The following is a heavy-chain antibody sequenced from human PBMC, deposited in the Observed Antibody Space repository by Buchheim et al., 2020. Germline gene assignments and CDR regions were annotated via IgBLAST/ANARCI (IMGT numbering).Heavy chain of an antibody. CDR3: ATGYCSSTSCYTKYQYMDV. D-gene: IGHD2-2*02. J-gene: IGHJ6*03. V-gene: IGHV3-30*03. CDR2: ISYDVSKQ. CDR1: GFSFSSPG. Sequence: QVQLVESGGGVVQPGESLRVSCAASGFSFSSPGMHWVRQAPGKGLEWVAVISYDVSKQYYADSVKGRFTISRDNSTNTLYLQMNSLRAEDTAVYYCATGYCSSTSCYTKYQYMDVWGKGTT.